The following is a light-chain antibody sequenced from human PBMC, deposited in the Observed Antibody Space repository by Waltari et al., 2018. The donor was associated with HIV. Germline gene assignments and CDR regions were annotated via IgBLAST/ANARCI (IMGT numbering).Light chain of an antibody. CDR3: GTWDSSLGGWV. V-gene: IGLV1-51*01. Sequence: QSVLTQPPSVSAAPGQKVTISCSGSSSNIWRNYVSWYQQLPGAAPKLRIYDNNKRPSGIPDRFSGSKSGTSATLGITGLQTGDEADYYCGTWDSSLGGWVFGGGTKLAVL. CDR1: SSNIWRNY. CDR2: DNN. J-gene: IGLJ3*02.